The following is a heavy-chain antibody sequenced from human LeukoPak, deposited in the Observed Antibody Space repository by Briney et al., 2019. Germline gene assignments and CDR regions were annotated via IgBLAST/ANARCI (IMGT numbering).Heavy chain of an antibody. CDR1: GYTFTSYD. V-gene: IGHV1-8*03. J-gene: IGHJ4*01. D-gene: IGHD5-12*01. CDR2: MNPNSGSA. CDR3: ARGRSTGYPYYFEY. Sequence: ASVKVSCNASGYTFTSYDINWVRQATGQGLEWMGWMNPNSGSAGYAQKFQGRVTITRNTSISTAYMELSGLRSEDTAVYYCARGRSTGYPYYFEYWGHGTLVTVSS.